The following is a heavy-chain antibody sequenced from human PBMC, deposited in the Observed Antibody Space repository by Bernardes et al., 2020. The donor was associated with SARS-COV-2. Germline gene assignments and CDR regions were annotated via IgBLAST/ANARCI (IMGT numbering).Heavy chain of an antibody. V-gene: IGHV3-23*01. J-gene: IGHJ5*02. CDR1: GFTFSSYA. CDR3: AKWGSGYFVNWFDP. D-gene: IGHD3-22*01. CDR2: ISGSGGST. Sequence: GGSLRLSCAASGFTFSSYAMSWVRQAPGKGLEWVSSISGSGGSTYSADSVKGRFTISRDNSKNTLYLQMNSLRAEDTAVYYCAKWGSGYFVNWFDPWGQGTLVTVSS.